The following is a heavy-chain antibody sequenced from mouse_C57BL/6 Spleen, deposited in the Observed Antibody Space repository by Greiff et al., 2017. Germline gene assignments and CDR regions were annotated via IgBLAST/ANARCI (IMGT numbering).Heavy chain of an antibody. Sequence: ESGAELVRPGASVTLSCKASGYTFTDYEMHWVKQTPVHGLEWIGAIDPETGGTAYNQKFKGKAILTADKSSSTAYMELRSLTSEDSAVYYCTQTAWFAYWGQGTLVTVSA. V-gene: IGHV1-15*01. CDR3: TQTAWFAY. D-gene: IGHD3-2*01. CDR1: GYTFTDYE. CDR2: IDPETGGT. J-gene: IGHJ3*01.